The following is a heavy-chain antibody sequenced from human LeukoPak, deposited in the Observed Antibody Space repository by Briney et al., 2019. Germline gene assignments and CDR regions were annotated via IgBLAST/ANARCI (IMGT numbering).Heavy chain of an antibody. V-gene: IGHV3-74*01. D-gene: IGHD1-1*01. CDR3: ARDQLDTLDFDY. J-gene: IGHJ4*02. CDR1: GFTFSTYW. Sequence: GGSLRLSCAASGFTFSTYWMYWVRQPPGKGLVWVSRINSDGSATSYADSAKGRFTISRDNAKNSLYLQMNSLRAEDTAVYYCARDQLDTLDFDYWGQGTLVTVSS. CDR2: INSDGSAT.